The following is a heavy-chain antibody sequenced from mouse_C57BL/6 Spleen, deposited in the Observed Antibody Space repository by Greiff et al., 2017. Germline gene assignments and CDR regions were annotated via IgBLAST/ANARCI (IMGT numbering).Heavy chain of an antibody. Sequence: QVQLKESGAELVRPGASVKLSCKASGYTFTDYYINWVKQRPGQGLEWIARIYPGSGNTYYNEKFKGKATLTAEKSSSTAYMQLSSLTSEDSAVYFCARPSYDYDRDYWGQGTSVTVSS. D-gene: IGHD2-4*01. CDR1: GYTFTDYY. CDR2: IYPGSGNT. J-gene: IGHJ4*01. CDR3: ARPSYDYDRDY. V-gene: IGHV1-76*01.